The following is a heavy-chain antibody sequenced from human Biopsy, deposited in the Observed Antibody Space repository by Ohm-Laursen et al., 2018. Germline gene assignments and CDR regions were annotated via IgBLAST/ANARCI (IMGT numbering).Heavy chain of an antibody. Sequence: LSLTCSVSGDSVSKNYWSWIPQTPGKGRVWIGYIYYSGSTNYNPSLKSRVTISVDTSKNQFSQRLNSVTAADTAVYYCARATNSTGWPYYYFYGMDVWGQGTTVTISS. CDR3: ARATNSTGWPYYYFYGMDV. V-gene: IGHV4-59*02. CDR1: GDSVSKNY. CDR2: IYYSGST. D-gene: IGHD2/OR15-2a*01. J-gene: IGHJ6*02.